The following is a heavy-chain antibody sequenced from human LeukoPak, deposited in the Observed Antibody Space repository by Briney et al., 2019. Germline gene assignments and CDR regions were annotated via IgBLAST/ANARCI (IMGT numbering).Heavy chain of an antibody. CDR2: IYPSDSDT. CDR3: ARRGSSWSRDFDY. V-gene: IGHV5-51*01. D-gene: IGHD6-13*01. Sequence: GESLKISCKGSGHSFTNYWVAWLRQLPGKGLEWMGLIYPSDSDTRYSPSFQGQVTISADKSISTAYLQWSSLKASDTAMYYCARRGSSWSRDFDYWGQGTLVTVSS. J-gene: IGHJ4*02. CDR1: GHSFTNYW.